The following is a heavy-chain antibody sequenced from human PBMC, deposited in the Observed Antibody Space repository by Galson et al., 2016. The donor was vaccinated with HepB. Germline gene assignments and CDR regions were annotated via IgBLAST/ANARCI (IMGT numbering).Heavy chain of an antibody. J-gene: IGHJ3*02. Sequence: TLSLTCTVSGGSISGYYWSWLRQPPGKGPEWIGYIHYTGTTNYNPSLGSRVTISVDTSENRFSLTLSSVTAADTALYYCERVHMATIWNGFDIWGQGPMVTVSS. D-gene: IGHD5-24*01. V-gene: IGHV4-59*08. CDR3: ERVHMATIWNGFDI. CDR1: GGSISGYY. CDR2: IHYTGTT.